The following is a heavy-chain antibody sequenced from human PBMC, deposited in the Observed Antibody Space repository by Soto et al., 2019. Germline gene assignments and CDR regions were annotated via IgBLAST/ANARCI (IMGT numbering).Heavy chain of an antibody. J-gene: IGHJ6*02. CDR3: AKDRLNSQFLGSSMDV. CDR1: GFSFNTYG. Sequence: QVQLVESGGGVVQPGRSLRLSCAASGFSFNTYGMHWVRQAPGKGLEWVAVISYDGSTKYYADSVRGRFTISRDNSKNTLYLQMNSLRAEDTAVFYCAKDRLNSQFLGSSMDVWGQGTTVTVSS. CDR2: ISYDGSTK. D-gene: IGHD1-1*01. V-gene: IGHV3-30*18.